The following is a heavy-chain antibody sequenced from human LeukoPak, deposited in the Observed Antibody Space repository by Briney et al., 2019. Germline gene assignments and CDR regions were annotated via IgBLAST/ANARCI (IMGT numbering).Heavy chain of an antibody. J-gene: IGHJ4*02. Sequence: KYGESLKISCKGSGYSFTSYWIGWVRQMPGKGLEWMGIIYPGDSDTRYSPSFQGQVTISADKSISTAYLQWSSLKASDTAMYYCARSRKISYCSSTSRYGPGDYWGQGTLVTVSS. CDR1: GYSFTSYW. V-gene: IGHV5-51*01. D-gene: IGHD2-2*01. CDR3: ARSRKISYCSSTSRYGPGDY. CDR2: IYPGDSDT.